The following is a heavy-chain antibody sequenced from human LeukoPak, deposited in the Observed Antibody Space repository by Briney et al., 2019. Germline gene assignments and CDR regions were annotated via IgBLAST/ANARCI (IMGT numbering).Heavy chain of an antibody. V-gene: IGHV3-33*01. D-gene: IGHD1-26*01. CDR1: GFTFNSYA. Sequence: PGGSLRLSCIASGFTFNSYAMFWVRQAPGKGLEWVSLIWYDGSNKYYADSVKGRFTISRDNSKNTLYLQMNSPRAEDTAVYYCARARGWEPNYYYYYMDVWGKGTTVTVSS. CDR2: IWYDGSNK. J-gene: IGHJ6*03. CDR3: ARARGWEPNYYYYYMDV.